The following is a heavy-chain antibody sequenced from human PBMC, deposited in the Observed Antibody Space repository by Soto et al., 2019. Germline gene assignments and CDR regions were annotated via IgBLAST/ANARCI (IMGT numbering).Heavy chain of an antibody. V-gene: IGHV1-18*01. CDR3: ARNLVVPAAFWFDP. CDR2: ISAYNGNT. D-gene: IGHD2-2*01. Sequence: ASVKVSCKASGYTFASYGISWVRQAPGQGLEWMGWISAYNGNTNYAQKLQGRVTMTTDTSTSTAYMELRSLRSDDTAVYYCARNLVVPAAFWFDPWGQGTLVTVSS. CDR1: GYTFASYG. J-gene: IGHJ5*02.